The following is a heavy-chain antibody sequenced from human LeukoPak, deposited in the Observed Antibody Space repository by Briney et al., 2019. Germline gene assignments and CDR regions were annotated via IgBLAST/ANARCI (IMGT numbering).Heavy chain of an antibody. CDR3: ARVYSSTSGKNAFDI. V-gene: IGHV3-33*01. J-gene: IGHJ3*02. CDR2: IWYDGSNK. D-gene: IGHD6-6*01. Sequence: GGSLRLSCAASGFTFSSYGMHWVRQAPGKGLEWVAVIWYDGSNKYYADSVKGRFTISRDNSKNTLYQQMNSLRAEDTAVYYCARVYSSTSGKNAFDIWGQGTMVTVSS. CDR1: GFTFSSYG.